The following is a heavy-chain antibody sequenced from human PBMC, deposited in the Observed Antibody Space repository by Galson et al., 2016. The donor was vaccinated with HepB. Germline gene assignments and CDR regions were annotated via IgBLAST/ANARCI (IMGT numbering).Heavy chain of an antibody. D-gene: IGHD3-3*01. Sequence: SETLSLTCTVSGGSISPYYWSWIRLPPGKGLEWIGYISYSGITNYNPSLKSRVTISVDTSKNQFSLKLSSVTAADTAVYYCARDRYDFWSGYPHYFDYWGQGTLVTVSS. CDR3: ARDRYDFWSGYPHYFDY. V-gene: IGHV4-59*01. CDR1: GGSISPYY. CDR2: ISYSGIT. J-gene: IGHJ4*02.